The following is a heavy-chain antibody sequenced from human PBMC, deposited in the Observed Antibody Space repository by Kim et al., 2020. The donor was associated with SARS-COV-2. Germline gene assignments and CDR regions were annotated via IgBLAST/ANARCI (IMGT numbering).Heavy chain of an antibody. V-gene: IGHV3-49*04. CDR2: IRSLTYGGTT. J-gene: IGHJ3*02. CDR1: EFTFGDHA. Sequence: GGSLRLSCTGFEFTFGDHALTWVRQAPGKGLEWVGFIRSLTYGGTTEYAASVKGRFIISRDDSKNIAYLQMSSLKIEDTAVYYCCRVYDFWNGGHVFDIWGQGTMVTVSP. D-gene: IGHD3-3*01. CDR3: CRVYDFWNGGHVFDI.